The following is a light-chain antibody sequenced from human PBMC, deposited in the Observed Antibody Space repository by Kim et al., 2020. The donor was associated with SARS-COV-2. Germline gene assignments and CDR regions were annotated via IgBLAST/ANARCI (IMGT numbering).Light chain of an antibody. CDR3: QQYNSYSPWT. Sequence: SVVHRVTSRFRARQSSRSWCAWYQPEPGKAPKLLIYKAYSLESGVPSRFSGSGSGTEFTLTISSLQPDDFATYYCQQYNSYSPWTFGQGTKVDIK. J-gene: IGKJ1*01. V-gene: IGKV1-5*03. CDR1: QSSRSW. CDR2: KAY.